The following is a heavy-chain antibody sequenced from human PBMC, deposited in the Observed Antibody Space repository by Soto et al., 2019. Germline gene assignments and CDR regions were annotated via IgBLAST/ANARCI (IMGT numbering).Heavy chain of an antibody. V-gene: IGHV1-58*02. D-gene: IGHD4-17*01. Sequence: GASVRVSSKASGGTFRSYTISLVRQAPGQRLEWIGRIVRSSGKTNYAQKFQERVTITRAMSTSTAYMELSSLRSEDTAVYYCAARTVTTFYYYYMDVWGKGTTVTVSS. CDR1: GGTFRSYT. CDR3: AARTVTTFYYYYMDV. J-gene: IGHJ6*03. CDR2: IVRSSGKT.